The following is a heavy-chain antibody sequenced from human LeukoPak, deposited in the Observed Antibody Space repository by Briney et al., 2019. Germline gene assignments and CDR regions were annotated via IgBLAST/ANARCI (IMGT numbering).Heavy chain of an antibody. CDR2: MRDTVNT. CDR1: DVSISSHY. CDR3: ATTKRGNIYGYFDF. V-gene: IGHV4-59*11. Sequence: SETLSPTCSVSDVSISSHYWSWLRQPPGKGLEWIAYMRDTVNTKDNPSFKSRLTLSADTSKNQFSLRLSSVTAADSAVYYCATTKRGNIYGYFDFWGQGILVTVSS. J-gene: IGHJ4*02. D-gene: IGHD5-18*01.